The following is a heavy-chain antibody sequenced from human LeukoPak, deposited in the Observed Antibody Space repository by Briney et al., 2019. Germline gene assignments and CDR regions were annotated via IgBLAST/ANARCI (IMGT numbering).Heavy chain of an antibody. J-gene: IGHJ6*02. CDR3: ARPAGRGPAAIDYYYYYGMDV. D-gene: IGHD2-2*01. CDR2: INPNSGGT. CDR1: GYTFTGYY. Sequence: ASVKVSCKASGYTFTGYYMHWVRQAPGQGLEWMGWINPNSGGTNYAQKFQGRVTMTRDTSISTAYMELSRLRSDDTAVYYWARPAGRGPAAIDYYYYYGMDVWGQGTTVTVSS. V-gene: IGHV1-2*02.